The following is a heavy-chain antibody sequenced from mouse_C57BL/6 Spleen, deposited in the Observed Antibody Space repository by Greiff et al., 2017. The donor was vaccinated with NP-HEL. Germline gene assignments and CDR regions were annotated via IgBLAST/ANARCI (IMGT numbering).Heavy chain of an antibody. V-gene: IGHV3-8*01. CDR2: ISYSGST. CDR3: ARLHYSNYEGGMDY. CDR1: GYSITSDY. Sequence: EVKLQESGPGLAKPSQTLSLTCSVTGYSITSDYWTWIRKFPGNKLEYMGYISYSGSTSYNPSLNRRISITRDTSKNQYYLQLNSVTTEDTATYYCARLHYSNYEGGMDYWGQGTSVTVSS. J-gene: IGHJ4*01. D-gene: IGHD2-5*01.